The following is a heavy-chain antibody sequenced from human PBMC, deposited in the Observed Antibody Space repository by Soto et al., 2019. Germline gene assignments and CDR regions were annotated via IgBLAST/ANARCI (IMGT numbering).Heavy chain of an antibody. D-gene: IGHD3-10*01. CDR1: GFTFSSYA. J-gene: IGHJ5*02. V-gene: IGHV3-23*01. CDR3: AKDAYYYGSGLKNWFDP. Sequence: GGSLRLSCAASGFTFSSYAMSWVRQAPGKGLEWVSAISGSGGSTYYADSVKGRFTISRDNSKNTLYLQMNSLRAEDTAVYYCAKDAYYYGSGLKNWFDPWGQGTLVTVS. CDR2: ISGSGGST.